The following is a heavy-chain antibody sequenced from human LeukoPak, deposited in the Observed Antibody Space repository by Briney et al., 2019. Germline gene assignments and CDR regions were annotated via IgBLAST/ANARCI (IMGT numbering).Heavy chain of an antibody. CDR1: GYTFTNYG. Sequence: AASVKVSCKASGYTFTNYGISWVRQAPGQGLEWMGWISAYNGSTNYAQKLQGRATMTTDTSTSTAYMELRSLRSDDTAVYYCARDYYDSSGYAEYFQHWGQGTLVTVSS. J-gene: IGHJ1*01. CDR3: ARDYYDSSGYAEYFQH. V-gene: IGHV1-18*01. CDR2: ISAYNGST. D-gene: IGHD3-22*01.